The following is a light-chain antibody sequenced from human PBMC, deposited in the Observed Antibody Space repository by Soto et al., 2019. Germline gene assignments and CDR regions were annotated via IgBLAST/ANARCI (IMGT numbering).Light chain of an antibody. CDR1: SSNIGAGYD. Sequence: QSVLTQPPSVSGAPGQRVTISCTGGSSNIGAGYDVHWYQHLPGTAPRLLIYDNNNRPSGVPDRFSGSKSGTSASLAITGLQAEDEADYYCQSYDSSLSGDVFGTGTKVTVL. V-gene: IGLV1-40*01. J-gene: IGLJ1*01. CDR2: DNN. CDR3: QSYDSSLSGDV.